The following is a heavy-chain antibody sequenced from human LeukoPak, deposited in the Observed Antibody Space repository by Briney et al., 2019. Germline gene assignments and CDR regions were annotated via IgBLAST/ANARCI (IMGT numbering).Heavy chain of an antibody. V-gene: IGHV4-59*01. CDR2: IYYSGST. J-gene: IGHJ4*02. D-gene: IGHD3-16*01. CDR1: GGSISTYY. CDR3: ARDRLGLPVDY. Sequence: SETLSPTCTVSGGSISTYYWTWIRQPPGKGLEWIGYIYYSGSTNYNPSLKSRVTMSVDTSKNQFSLKLNSVTAADTAVYYCARDRLGLPVDYWGRGTLVTVSS.